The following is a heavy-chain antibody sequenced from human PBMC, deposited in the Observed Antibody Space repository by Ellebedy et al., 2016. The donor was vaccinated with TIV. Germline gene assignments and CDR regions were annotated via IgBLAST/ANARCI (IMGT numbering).Heavy chain of an antibody. D-gene: IGHD5/OR15-5a*01. CDR2: IKGDGSGA. CDR1: GFSLSPFSAYW. CDR3: ATDVSYRMDV. J-gene: IGHJ6*02. V-gene: IGHV3-74*01. Sequence: GESLKISCAASGFSLSPFSAYWMHWVRPAPGKGLVLVSRIKGDGSGATYADSVKGRFTISRDNAKNTLYLEMTSLRAEDTAVYYCATDVSYRMDVWGQGTTVTV.